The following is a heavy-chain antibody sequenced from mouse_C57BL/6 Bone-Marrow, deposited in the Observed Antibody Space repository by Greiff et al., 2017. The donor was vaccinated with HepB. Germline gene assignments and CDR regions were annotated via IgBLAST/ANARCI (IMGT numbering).Heavy chain of an antibody. J-gene: IGHJ4*01. V-gene: IGHV5-17*02. CDR1: GFTFSSFG. D-gene: IGHD2-4*01. CDR2: INSGSSTI. Sequence: EVQVVESGGGLVQPGGSRKLSCAASGFTFSSFGMHWVRQAPEKGLEWVAYINSGSSTIYYADTVKGRVTVSRDNPKNILFLQMTSLRSEDTAMYYCTRFYDYDNAMDYWGQGTSVTVSS. CDR3: TRFYDYDNAMDY.